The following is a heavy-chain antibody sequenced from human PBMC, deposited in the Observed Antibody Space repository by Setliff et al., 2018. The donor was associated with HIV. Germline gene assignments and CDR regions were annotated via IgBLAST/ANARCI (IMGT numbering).Heavy chain of an antibody. J-gene: IGHJ4*02. CDR2: ISKTGSTI. CDR1: GFTLSNYY. D-gene: IGHD1-26*01. Sequence: GGSLRLSCEASGFTLSNYYMNWIRQAPGKGLEWVSYISKTGSTISYAASVKGRFTISRDNAKNSQYLLMSDLRAEDTAVYYCAAVFTGEPGRSLDYWGQGTPVTVSS. V-gene: IGHV3-11*04. CDR3: AAVFTGEPGRSLDY.